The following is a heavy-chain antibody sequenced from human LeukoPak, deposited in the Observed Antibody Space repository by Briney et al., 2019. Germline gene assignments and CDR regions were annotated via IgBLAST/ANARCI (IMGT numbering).Heavy chain of an antibody. D-gene: IGHD3-22*01. V-gene: IGHV4-34*01. Sequence: SETLSLTCAVYGGSFSGYYWSWIRQPPGKGLEWIGEINHSGSTNYNPSLKSRVTISVDTSKNQFSLKLSSVTAADTAVYYCARTYYYDSSGYYYGAFDYWGQGTLVTVSS. CDR3: ARTYYYDSSGYYYGAFDY. CDR1: GGSFSGYY. CDR2: INHSGST. J-gene: IGHJ4*02.